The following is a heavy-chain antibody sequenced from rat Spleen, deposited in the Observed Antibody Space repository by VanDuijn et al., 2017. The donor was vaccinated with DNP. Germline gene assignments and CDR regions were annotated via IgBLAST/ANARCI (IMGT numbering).Heavy chain of an antibody. CDR2: INKGSTTI. V-gene: IGHV4-2*01. J-gene: IGHJ2*01. CDR1: GFNFDDHW. Sequence: EVKLVESGGGLVQPGRSLKLSCAASGFNFDDHWMAWVRQAPGKGLEWIGEINKGSTTINYTPSLKDKFTISRDSAQNTLYLQMSKLGSEDTAIYYCTRGPNYGDYADYFDYWGQGVMVTVSS. D-gene: IGHD1-11*01. CDR3: TRGPNYGDYADYFDY.